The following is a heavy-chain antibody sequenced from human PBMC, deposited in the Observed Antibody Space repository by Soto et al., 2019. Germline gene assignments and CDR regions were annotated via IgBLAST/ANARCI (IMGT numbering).Heavy chain of an antibody. V-gene: IGHV3-11*01. J-gene: IGHJ6*03. CDR2: ISSSGSTI. D-gene: IGHD2-15*01. CDR3: ARGCSGGSCLRYYYYYYMDV. CDR1: GFTFSDYY. Sequence: GGSLRLSCAASGFTFSDYYMSWIRQAPGKGLEWVSYISSSGSTIYYADSVKGRFTISRDNAKNSLYLQMNSLRAEDTAVYYCARGCSGGSCLRYYYYYYMDVWGKGTTVTVSS.